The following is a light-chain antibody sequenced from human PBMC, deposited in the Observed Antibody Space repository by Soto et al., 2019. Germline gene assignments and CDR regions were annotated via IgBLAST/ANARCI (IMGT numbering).Light chain of an antibody. J-gene: IGKJ1*01. Sequence: DFHMTQSPSTLSASVGDIVTITCRASQSISSSLAWYQQKPGKAPKVLIYKASSLEGGVPSRFSGSGSGTEFTLTIRSLKPDDFASYYCQSYNGYWTFGQGTKLDIK. CDR1: QSISSS. CDR3: QSYNGYWT. V-gene: IGKV1-5*03. CDR2: KAS.